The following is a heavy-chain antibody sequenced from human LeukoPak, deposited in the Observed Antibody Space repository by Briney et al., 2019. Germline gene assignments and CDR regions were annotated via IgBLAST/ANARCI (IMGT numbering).Heavy chain of an antibody. V-gene: IGHV4-59*01. CDR1: DGSISSYY. CDR3: ARWGHFETSGFFVVEY. CDR2: IHYSGST. Sequence: SETLSLTRSISDGSISSYYWNWIRQSPGKGLEWIGHIHYSGSTHYNPSLQSRVSISIDTSKSHFTLKLRSVTAADTAVYYCARWGHFETSGFFVVEYWGQGALVTVSS. J-gene: IGHJ4*02. D-gene: IGHD6-19*01.